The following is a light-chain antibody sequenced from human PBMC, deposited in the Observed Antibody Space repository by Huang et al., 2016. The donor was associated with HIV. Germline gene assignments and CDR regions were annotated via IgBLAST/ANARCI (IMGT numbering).Light chain of an antibody. CDR1: QSVSSK. J-gene: IGKJ5*01. Sequence: EIVMTQSPVTLSVSPGERATLSCSASQSVSSKLALYQQKPGQAPRLLIYGASTRATGVPARFSGSGSGTEFTLTISSLQSEDFALYYCQQYNNWPPITFGQGTRLEIK. V-gene: IGKV3-15*01. CDR2: GAS. CDR3: QQYNNWPPIT.